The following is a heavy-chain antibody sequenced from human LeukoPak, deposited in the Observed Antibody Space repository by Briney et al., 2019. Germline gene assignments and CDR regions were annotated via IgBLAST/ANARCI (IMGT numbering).Heavy chain of an antibody. Sequence: PGGSLRLSCVASGFTFSSYEMNWVRQAPGKGLEWVSYISSSGSTTYYGDSVKGRFTISRDNAKNLLYLQMSSLRAEDTAVYYCGRDTDVYISSWSDHWGQGTLVTVSS. D-gene: IGHD6-13*01. CDR1: GFTFSSYE. CDR3: GRDTDVYISSWSDH. V-gene: IGHV3-48*03. J-gene: IGHJ4*02. CDR2: ISSSGSTT.